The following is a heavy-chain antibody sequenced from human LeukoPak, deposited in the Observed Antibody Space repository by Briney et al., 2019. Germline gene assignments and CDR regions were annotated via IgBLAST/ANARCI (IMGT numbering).Heavy chain of an antibody. Sequence: ASVKVSCKASGYTFTSYAMHWVRQAPGQRLEWMGWISAYNGNTNYAQKLQGRVTMTTDTSTSTAYMELRSLRSDDTAVYYCARRSMVRGGVDYWGQGTLVTVSS. D-gene: IGHD3-10*01. CDR1: GYTFTSYA. V-gene: IGHV1-18*01. CDR3: ARRSMVRGGVDY. CDR2: ISAYNGNT. J-gene: IGHJ4*02.